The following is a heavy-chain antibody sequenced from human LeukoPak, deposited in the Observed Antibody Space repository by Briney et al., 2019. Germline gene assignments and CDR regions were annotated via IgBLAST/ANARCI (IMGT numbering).Heavy chain of an antibody. CDR1: SGSISAYY. CDR3: ALGSSSYYYAGLH. V-gene: IGHV4-59*01. D-gene: IGHD3-22*01. CDR2: VYYSGST. J-gene: IGHJ4*02. Sequence: PSETLSLTCTVSSGSISAYYYNWMRQTPEKGLEWVGYVYYSGSTKYNPSLKSRVTISMDTSKNQFSLDLSSVTAADTAVYYCALGSSSYYYAGLHWGQGILVTVSS.